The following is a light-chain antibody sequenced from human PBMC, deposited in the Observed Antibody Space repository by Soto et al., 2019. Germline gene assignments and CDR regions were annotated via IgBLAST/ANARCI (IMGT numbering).Light chain of an antibody. CDR3: MQGTHWPRT. Sequence: DVVMTQSPLSLPVTLGQPASISCRSSQSLVHSNGNTYLNWFQQRPGQSPRRLLYKVSIRDSGVPDRCSGSGSVTDFTLKISRVEADDVGVYYCMQGTHWPRTFGQGTKVEIK. CDR2: KVS. CDR1: QSLVHSNGNTY. V-gene: IGKV2-30*02. J-gene: IGKJ1*01.